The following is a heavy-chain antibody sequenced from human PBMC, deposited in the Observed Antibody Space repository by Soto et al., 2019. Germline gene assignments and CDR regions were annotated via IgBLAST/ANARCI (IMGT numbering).Heavy chain of an antibody. CDR1: GGSISSGGYS. D-gene: IGHD3-10*01. Sequence: QLQLQESGSGLVKPSQTLSLTCAVSGGSISSGGYSWSWIRQPPGKGLEWIGYIYHGGSTYYNPSLDSRVTLSVDRSKNQSSLKLSSLTAAGTAVYYCARENNVLPGGYFDYWGQGTLVTVSS. CDR3: ARENNVLPGGYFDY. V-gene: IGHV4-30-2*01. J-gene: IGHJ4*02. CDR2: IYHGGST.